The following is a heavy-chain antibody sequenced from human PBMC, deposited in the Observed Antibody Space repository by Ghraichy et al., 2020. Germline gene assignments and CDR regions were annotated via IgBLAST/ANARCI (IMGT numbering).Heavy chain of an antibody. Sequence: SETLSLTCAVYGGSFSGYYWSWIRQPPGKGLEWIGEINHSGSTNYNPSLKSRVTISVDTSKNQFSLKLSSVTAADTAVYYCARGRGTYYYDSSGYYFRSAQRVPQYFDYWGQGTLVTVSA. V-gene: IGHV4-34*01. D-gene: IGHD3-22*01. CDR2: INHSGST. CDR3: ARGRGTYYYDSSGYYFRSAQRVPQYFDY. CDR1: GGSFSGYY. J-gene: IGHJ4*02.